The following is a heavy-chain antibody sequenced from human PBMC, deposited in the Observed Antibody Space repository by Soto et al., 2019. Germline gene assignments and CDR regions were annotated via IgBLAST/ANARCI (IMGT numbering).Heavy chain of an antibody. V-gene: IGHV4-31*03. Sequence: PSETLSLTCTVSGGSISSGGYYWSWIRQHPGKGLEWIGYIYYSGSTYYNPSLKSRVTISVDTSKNQFSLKLSSVTAADTAVYSCARDMTLAAKEPSRYFDYWGQGTLVTVS. CDR2: IYYSGST. J-gene: IGHJ4*02. CDR1: GGSISSGGYY. CDR3: ARDMTLAAKEPSRYFDY. D-gene: IGHD6-25*01.